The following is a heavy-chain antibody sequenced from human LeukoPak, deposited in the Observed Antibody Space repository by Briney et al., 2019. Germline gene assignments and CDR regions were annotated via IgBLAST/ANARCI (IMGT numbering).Heavy chain of an antibody. V-gene: IGHV4-34*01. J-gene: IGHJ6*03. D-gene: IGHD5-18*01. CDR3: AREKRAYSYGFRRGFDDYYYMDV. CDR1: GGSFSDSS. Sequence: PSETLSLTCAVYGGSFSDSSWSWIRQPPGKGLEWIGEINHSGSSGSTNYNPSLKSRGTISVDMSKTQFSLKLSSVTAADTAVYYCAREKRAYSYGFRRGFDDYYYMDVWGKGTTVTVSS. CDR2: INHSGSSGST.